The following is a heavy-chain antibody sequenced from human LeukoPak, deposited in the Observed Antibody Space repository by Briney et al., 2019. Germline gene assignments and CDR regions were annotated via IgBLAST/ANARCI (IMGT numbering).Heavy chain of an antibody. J-gene: IGHJ4*02. CDR1: GFTFSRNS. CDR3: ARDSPPDD. CDR2: ISSSSSTI. V-gene: IGHV3-48*01. Sequence: GGSLRLSCAASGFTFSRNSMNWVRQAPGKGLEWVADISSSSSTIYYADSVKGRFTISRDNAKNSLYLQMNSLRAEDTAVYYCARDSPPDDWGQGTLVTVSS.